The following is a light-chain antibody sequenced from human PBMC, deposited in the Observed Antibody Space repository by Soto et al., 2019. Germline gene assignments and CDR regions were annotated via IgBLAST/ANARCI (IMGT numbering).Light chain of an antibody. CDR1: QGISSY. Sequence: AIRMAQSPSSFSASTGDRVAFTGRASQGISSYLAWYQQKPGKAPKLLIYAASTLQSGVPSRFSGSGSGTDFTLTISCLQSEDFATYYCQQYYSYPRTFGQGTKVDI. V-gene: IGKV1-8*01. J-gene: IGKJ1*01. CDR3: QQYYSYPRT. CDR2: AAS.